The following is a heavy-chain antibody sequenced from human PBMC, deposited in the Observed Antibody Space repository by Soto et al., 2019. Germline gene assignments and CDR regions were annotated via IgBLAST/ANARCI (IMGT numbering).Heavy chain of an antibody. D-gene: IGHD3-10*01. Sequence: SETLSLTCAVYGGSFSGYYWSWIRQPPGEGREWIGEINHSGSTNYNPSLKSRVTISVDTTKNQFSLKLSSVTAADTAVYYCARGRLLWFGELLLPLDPWGQGTLVTVSS. CDR1: GGSFSGYY. J-gene: IGHJ5*02. V-gene: IGHV4-34*01. CDR3: ARGRLLWFGELLLPLDP. CDR2: INHSGST.